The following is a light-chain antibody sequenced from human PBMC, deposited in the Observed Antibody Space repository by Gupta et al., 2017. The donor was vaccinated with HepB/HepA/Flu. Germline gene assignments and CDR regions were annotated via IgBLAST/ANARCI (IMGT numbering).Light chain of an antibody. V-gene: IGLV2-14*01. CDR3: SSYTSSSTRV. J-gene: IGLJ1*01. CDR2: DVS. Sequence: QSALTQPASVSGSPGQSRTIPCPGTSSDVGGYNYVSWYQQHPGKAPKLMIYDVSNRPSGVSNRFSGSKSGNTASLTISGLQAEDEADYYCSSYTSSSTRVFGTGTKVTVL. CDR1: SSDVGGYNY.